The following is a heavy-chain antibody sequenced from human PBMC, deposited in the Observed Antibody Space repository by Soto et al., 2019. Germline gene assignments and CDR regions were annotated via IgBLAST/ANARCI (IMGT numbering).Heavy chain of an antibody. CDR1: GFTFSSYA. CDR2: ISGSGGST. V-gene: IGHV3-23*01. D-gene: IGHD2-21*01. J-gene: IGHJ6*02. CDR3: AKTNHIYYYGMDV. Sequence: EVQLLESGGGLVQPGGSLRLSCAASGFTFSSYAMSWVRQAPGKGLEWVSAISGSGGSTYYADSVKGRFTISRDNSKTTLYLQMNSLRAEDTAVYYCAKTNHIYYYGMDVWGQGTTVTVSS.